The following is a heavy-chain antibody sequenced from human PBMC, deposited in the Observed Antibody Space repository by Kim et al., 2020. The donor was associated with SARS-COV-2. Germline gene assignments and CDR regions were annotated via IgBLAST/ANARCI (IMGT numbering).Heavy chain of an antibody. CDR2: ISYDGSNK. Sequence: GGSLRLSCSASGFTFSSYGMHWVRQAPGKGLEWVAVISYDGSNKYYADSVKGRFTISRDNSKNTLYLQMNSLRAEDTAVYYCAKAWGYYDSSGYYYLDA. D-gene: IGHD3-22*01. CDR1: GFTFSSYG. CDR3: AKAWGYYDSSGYYYLDA. V-gene: IGHV3-30*18. J-gene: IGHJ3*01.